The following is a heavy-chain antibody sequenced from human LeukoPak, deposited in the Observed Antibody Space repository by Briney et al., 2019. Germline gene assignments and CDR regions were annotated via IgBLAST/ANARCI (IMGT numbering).Heavy chain of an antibody. CDR3: VRDIPKVNQFDF. V-gene: IGHV3-21*06. Sequence: GGSLRLSCVGSGFIFSDYNMNWVRQAPGKGLEWVSSISNGGGYIYYRDALKGRFTISRDNAKNSLYLQMNSLRVEDTAVYYCVRDIPKVNQFDFWGQGTLVTVSS. D-gene: IGHD5-18*01. J-gene: IGHJ4*02. CDR2: ISNGGGYI. CDR1: GFIFSDYN.